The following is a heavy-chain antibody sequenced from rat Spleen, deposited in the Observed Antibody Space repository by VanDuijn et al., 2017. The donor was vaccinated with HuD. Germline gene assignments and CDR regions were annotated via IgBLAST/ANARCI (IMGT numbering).Heavy chain of an antibody. CDR3: AVAGYGFAY. CDR2: VSYDGGNT. D-gene: IGHD4-3*01. J-gene: IGHJ3*01. V-gene: IGHV5-7*01. CDR1: GFTFSDYN. Sequence: EVQLVESGGALVQPGRSLKLSCAASGFTFSDYNMAWVRQAPRKGLKWVAAVSYDGGNTYYRDSVKGRFTISRANSENTVYLQMNSLRSEDTATYYCAVAGYGFAYWGQGTLVTVSS.